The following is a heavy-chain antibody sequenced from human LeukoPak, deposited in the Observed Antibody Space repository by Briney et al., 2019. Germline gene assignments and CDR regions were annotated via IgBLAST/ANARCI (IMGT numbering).Heavy chain of an antibody. V-gene: IGHV1-2*06. Sequence: ASVKVSCKASGYTFTGYYMHWVRQAPGQGLEWMGRINPNSGGTNYAQKFQGRVTMTRDTSTSTVYMELSSLRSDDMAVYYCARTAARRFDYWGQGTLVTVSS. J-gene: IGHJ4*02. CDR3: ARTAARRFDY. D-gene: IGHD6-6*01. CDR2: INPNSGGT. CDR1: GYTFTGYY.